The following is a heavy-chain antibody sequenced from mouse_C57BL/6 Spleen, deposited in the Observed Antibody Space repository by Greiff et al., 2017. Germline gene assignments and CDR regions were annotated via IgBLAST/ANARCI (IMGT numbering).Heavy chain of an antibody. CDR1: GYTFTDYE. D-gene: IGHD2-14*01. V-gene: IGHV1-15*01. J-gene: IGHJ2*01. CDR2: IDPETGGT. Sequence: VKVVESGAELVRPGASVTLSCKASGYTFTDYEMHWVKQTPVHGLEWIGAIDPETGGTAYNQKFKGKAILTSDKSSSTAYMEIRSLTSEDSAVYYCTRRGYYYFDYWGQGTTLTVSS. CDR3: TRRGYYYFDY.